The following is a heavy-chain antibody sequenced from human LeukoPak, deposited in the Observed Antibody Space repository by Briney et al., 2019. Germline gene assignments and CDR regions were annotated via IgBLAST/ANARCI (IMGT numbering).Heavy chain of an antibody. D-gene: IGHD3-9*01. V-gene: IGHV3-66*01. J-gene: IGHJ4*02. Sequence: GGSLRLSCAASGFTFSSYGMHWVRQAPGKGLEWVSVIYSGGSTYYADSVKGRFTISRDNSKNTLYLQMDSLRAEDTAVYYCAAPSYDILTGYTGFDYWGQGTLVTVSS. CDR2: IYSGGST. CDR1: GFTFSSYG. CDR3: AAPSYDILTGYTGFDY.